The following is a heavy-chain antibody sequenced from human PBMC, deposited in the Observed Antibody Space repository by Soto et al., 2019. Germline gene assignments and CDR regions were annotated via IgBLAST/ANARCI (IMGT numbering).Heavy chain of an antibody. Sequence: QITLKESGPTLVKPTQTLTLTCNFSGFSLSTSGVGVGWIRQPPGKALEWLALIYWDDDKRYSPSLKSRLTITKDTFKNQVVLTMTNMDPVDTATYYCAPSSSSGWTKYFDYWGQGALVTVSS. CDR3: APSSSSGWTKYFDY. D-gene: IGHD6-19*01. J-gene: IGHJ4*02. CDR1: GFSLSTSGVG. CDR2: IYWDDDK. V-gene: IGHV2-5*02.